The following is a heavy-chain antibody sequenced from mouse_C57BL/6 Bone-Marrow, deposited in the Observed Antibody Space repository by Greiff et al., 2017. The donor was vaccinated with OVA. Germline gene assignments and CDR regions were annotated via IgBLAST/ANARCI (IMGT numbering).Heavy chain of an antibody. CDR2: INPNYGTT. CDR1: GYSFTDYN. Sequence: VQLQQSGPELVKPGASVKISCKASGYSFTDYNMNWVKQSNGKSLEWIGVINPNYGTTSYNQKFKGKATLTVDQSSSTAYMQLNSLTSEDSAVYYCARRGLWDYDGDWYFDVWGTGTTVTVSS. J-gene: IGHJ1*03. D-gene: IGHD2-4*01. CDR3: ARRGLWDYDGDWYFDV. V-gene: IGHV1-39*01.